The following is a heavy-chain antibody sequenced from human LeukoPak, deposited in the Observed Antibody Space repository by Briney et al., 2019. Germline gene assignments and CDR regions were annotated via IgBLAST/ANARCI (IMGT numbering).Heavy chain of an antibody. V-gene: IGHV5-51*01. CDR2: IYPCDSYT. J-gene: IGHJ5*02. CDR3: ARVYCSSTSCPENWFDP. CDR1: GYSFTSYW. D-gene: IGHD2-2*01. Sequence: KRGESLKISCKGSGYSFTSYWIGWVRQMPGKVLEWMGIIYPCDSYTRYSPSFQGQVTISADKSISTAYLQWSSLKASDTAMYYCARVYCSSTSCPENWFDPWGQGTLVTVSS.